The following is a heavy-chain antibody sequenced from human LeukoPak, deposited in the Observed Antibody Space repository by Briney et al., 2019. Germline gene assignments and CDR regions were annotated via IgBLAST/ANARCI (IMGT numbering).Heavy chain of an antibody. CDR2: IYYSGST. V-gene: IGHV4-61*05. J-gene: IGHJ3*02. CDR1: GGSISSSSYY. CDR3: ARHGNPILLTMIVVNDAFDI. D-gene: IGHD3-22*01. Sequence: SETLSLTCTVSGGSISSSSYYWSWIRQPPGKGLEWIGYIYYSGSTNYNPSLKSRVTISVDTSKNQFSLKLSSVTAADTAVYYCARHGNPILLTMIVVNDAFDIWGQGTMVTVSS.